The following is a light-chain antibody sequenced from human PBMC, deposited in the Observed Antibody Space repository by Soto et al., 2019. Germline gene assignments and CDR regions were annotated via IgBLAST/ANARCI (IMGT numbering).Light chain of an antibody. J-gene: IGLJ1*01. V-gene: IGLV2-14*01. CDR3: ISFTSHSSHYV. CDR1: ISDVGGHDY. CDR2: EVT. Sequence: QSALTQPASVSGSPGQSITISCTGTISDVGGHDYVSWYQQHPGKAPKLMIYEVTHRPSGVSNRFSGSKSGNTASLTISGHQADDEADYYCISFTSHSSHYVFGTGTKVTVL.